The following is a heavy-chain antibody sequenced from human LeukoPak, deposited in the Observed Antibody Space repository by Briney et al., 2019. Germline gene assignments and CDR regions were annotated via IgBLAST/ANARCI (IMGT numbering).Heavy chain of an antibody. CDR1: GFPVSTNY. J-gene: IGHJ4*02. D-gene: IGHD6-19*01. CDR2: IYSGGST. Sequence: GGSLRLSCAASGFPVSTNYMSGVRQAPGKGLEGASVIYSGGSTYYADSVKGRFTISRDNSKNTMYLQMNSLRAEDTAVYYCARFISLYSSGWADYFDFWGQGTRVTVSS. V-gene: IGHV3-53*01. CDR3: ARFISLYSSGWADYFDF.